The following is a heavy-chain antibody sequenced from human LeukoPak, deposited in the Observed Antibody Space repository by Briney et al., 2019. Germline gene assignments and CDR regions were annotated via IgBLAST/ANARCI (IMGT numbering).Heavy chain of an antibody. CDR3: AGGRLWLCVLDI. V-gene: IGHV4-34*01. D-gene: IGHD6-19*01. CDR1: IGPYLVCY. CDR2: INHRGSP. Sequence: SDTLSLTCALYIGPYLVCYWSCIRHPPGRGREWIGEINHRGSPNCNSPLKSRVTMPVNTSKDQSSLKLRSVTAADTAVYLLAGGRLWLCVLDIWGQGTTVTVSS. J-gene: IGHJ3*02.